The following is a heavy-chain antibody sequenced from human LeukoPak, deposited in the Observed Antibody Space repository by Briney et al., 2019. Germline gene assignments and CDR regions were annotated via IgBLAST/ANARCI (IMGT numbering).Heavy chain of an antibody. D-gene: IGHD3-10*01. CDR3: AKALWFGELLPCDY. CDR2: ISYDGSNK. V-gene: IGHV3-30*18. Sequence: PGGSLRLSCAASGFTFSNYGIHWVRLAPGKGLEWVSFISYDGSNKYYADSVKGRFTISRDNSKNTLYLQMNSLRAEDTAVYYCAKALWFGELLPCDYWGQGTLVTVSS. J-gene: IGHJ4*02. CDR1: GFTFSNYG.